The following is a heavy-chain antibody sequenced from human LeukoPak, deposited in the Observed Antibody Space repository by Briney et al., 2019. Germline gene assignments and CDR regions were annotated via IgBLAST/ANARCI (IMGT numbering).Heavy chain of an antibody. D-gene: IGHD6-19*01. CDR2: IYSSGST. CDR3: ARDPTGYSSGWSD. CDR1: GFTVSSNY. J-gene: IGHJ4*02. Sequence: GGSLGLSCAASGFTVSSNYMSWVRQAPGKGLEWVSVIYSSGSTYYADSVKGRFTISRDNSKNTLYLQMNSLRAEDTAVYYCARDPTGYSSGWSDWGQGTLVTVSS. V-gene: IGHV3-66*01.